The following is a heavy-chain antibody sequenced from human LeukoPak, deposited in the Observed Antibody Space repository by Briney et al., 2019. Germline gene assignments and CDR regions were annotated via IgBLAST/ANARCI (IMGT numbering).Heavy chain of an antibody. CDR2: IYSGGST. J-gene: IGHJ4*02. D-gene: IGHD2-15*01. CDR1: GFTVSSNY. Sequence: GGSLRLSCAAYGFTVSSNYMSWVRQAPGKGLEWVSVIYSGGSTYYTDSVKGRFTISRHNSKNKLYLQMKSVRAEDTAVYYWANSISSQAYFHYLGQGTLVTVSS. V-gene: IGHV3-53*04. CDR3: ANSISSQAYFHY.